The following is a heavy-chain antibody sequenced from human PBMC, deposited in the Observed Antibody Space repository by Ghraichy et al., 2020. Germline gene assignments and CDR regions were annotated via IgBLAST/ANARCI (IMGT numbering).Heavy chain of an antibody. D-gene: IGHD5-18*01. V-gene: IGHV3-23*01. J-gene: IGHJ4*02. CDR2: ISGSGGST. CDR3: AKGRTYSYGPRELDY. Sequence: GGSLRLSCAASGFTFSSYAMSWVRQAPGKGLEWVSAISGSGGSTYYADSVKGRFTISRDNSKNTLYLQMNSLRAEDTAVYYCAKGRTYSYGPRELDYWGQGTLVTVSS. CDR1: GFTFSSYA.